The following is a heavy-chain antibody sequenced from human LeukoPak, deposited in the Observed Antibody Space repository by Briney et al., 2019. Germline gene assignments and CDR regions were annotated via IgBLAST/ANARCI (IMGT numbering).Heavy chain of an antibody. CDR3: ARDPRYYYDSSGYYA. CDR1: GFTFSSYW. J-gene: IGHJ5*02. CDR2: IKQDGSEK. D-gene: IGHD3-22*01. Sequence: PGGSLRLSCAASGFTFSSYWMSWVRQAPGKGLEWVANIKQDGSEKYYVDSVKGRFTISRDNAKNSLYLQMNSLRAEDTAVYYCARDPRYYYDSSGYYAWGQGTLVTVSS. V-gene: IGHV3-7*03.